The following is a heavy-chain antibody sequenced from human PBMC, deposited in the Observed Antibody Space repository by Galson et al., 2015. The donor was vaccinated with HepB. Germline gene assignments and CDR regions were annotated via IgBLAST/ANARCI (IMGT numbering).Heavy chain of an antibody. J-gene: IGHJ4*02. CDR3: ARNRGGQQFDY. D-gene: IGHD1/OR15-1a*01. V-gene: IGHV3-7*01. Sequence: SLRLSCAVSGFTSRTFWMTWVRQAPGKGLDWVAHIKNDGSDTWYVDSVEGRFTISRDNARNSLYLQMDSLRVEDTAVYYCARNRGGQQFDYWGQGTLVAVSS. CDR2: IKNDGSDT. CDR1: GFTSRTFW.